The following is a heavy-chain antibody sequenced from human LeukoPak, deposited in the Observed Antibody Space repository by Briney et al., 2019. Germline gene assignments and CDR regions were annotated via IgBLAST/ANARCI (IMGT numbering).Heavy chain of an antibody. J-gene: IGHJ4*02. CDR3: VKDLAAAGSRGFDY. D-gene: IGHD6-13*01. V-gene: IGHV3-30*18. CDR1: GFTFSSYG. Sequence: GGSLRLSCAASGFTFSSYGMHWVRQAPGKGLEWVAVISYDGSNKYYADSVKGRFTISRDNSKNTLYLQMNSLRAEDTALYYCVKDLAAAGSRGFDYWGQGTLVTVSS. CDR2: ISYDGSNK.